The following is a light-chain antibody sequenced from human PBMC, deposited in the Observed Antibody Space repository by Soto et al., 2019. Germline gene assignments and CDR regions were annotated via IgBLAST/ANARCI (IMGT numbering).Light chain of an antibody. V-gene: IGLV1-44*01. CDR1: SSNIRSNT. J-gene: IGLJ2*01. CDR2: SNN. Sequence: QLVLTQPPSASGTPGQRVTISCSGSSSNIRSNTVNWYQQLPGTAPRLLIYSNNQRPSGVADRFSGSKSGTSASLAISGLQSDDEADYYCAAWDDNLNVVFGGGTKLTVL. CDR3: AAWDDNLNVV.